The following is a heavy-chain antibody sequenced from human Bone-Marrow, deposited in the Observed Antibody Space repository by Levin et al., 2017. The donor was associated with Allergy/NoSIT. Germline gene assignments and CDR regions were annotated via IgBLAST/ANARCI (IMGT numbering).Heavy chain of an antibody. CDR3: ARAGGMDV. CDR1: GDSITSNY. CDR2: VSYSGST. J-gene: IGHJ6*02. Sequence: KASETLSLTCSVSGDSITSNYWSWIRQPPGKGLEWIGYVSYSGSTNYNPSLKSRVTISVDTSKKKFSLNLSSVTAADTAVYYCARAGGMDVWGQGTTVTVSS. V-gene: IGHV4-59*01.